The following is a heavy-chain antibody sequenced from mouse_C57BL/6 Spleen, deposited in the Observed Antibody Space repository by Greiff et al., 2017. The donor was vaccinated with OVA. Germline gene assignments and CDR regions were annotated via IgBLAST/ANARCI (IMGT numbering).Heavy chain of an antibody. CDR2: INPNYGTT. D-gene: IGHD2-3*01. CDR3: EVYDGYQGRYCDY. Sequence: VQLQQSGPELVKPGASVKISCKASGYSFTDYNMNWVKQSNGKSLEWIGVINPNYGTTSYNQKFKGKATLTVDQSSSTAYMQLNSLTSEDSAVYYCEVYDGYQGRYCDYWGQGTTLTVSS. CDR1: GYSFTDYN. V-gene: IGHV1-39*01. J-gene: IGHJ2*01.